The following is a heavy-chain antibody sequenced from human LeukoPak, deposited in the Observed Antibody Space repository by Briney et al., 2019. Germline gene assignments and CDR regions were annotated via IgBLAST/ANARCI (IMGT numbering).Heavy chain of an antibody. CDR2: ISWNSGSI. CDR3: ARGGIYFQNDY. D-gene: IGHD2-21*01. Sequence: GGSLRLSCAASGFTFDDYAMHWVRQAPGKGLEWVSGISWNSGSIDYADSVKGRFTISRDNAKNSLYLQMNSLRAEDTAVYYCARGGIYFQNDYWGQGTLVTVSS. V-gene: IGHV3-9*01. J-gene: IGHJ4*02. CDR1: GFTFDDYA.